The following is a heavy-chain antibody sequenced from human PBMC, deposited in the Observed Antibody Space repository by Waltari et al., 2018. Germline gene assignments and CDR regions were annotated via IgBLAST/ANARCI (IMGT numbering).Heavy chain of an antibody. CDR1: GFNFATNW. Sequence: EVQLVQSGAEVRKPGASLNISCKGSGFNFATNWIAWVRQMPGKGLEWMGVIYPGDSDIRYSPSFQGHVTISADKSINTAYLQWSSLKASDTAVYFCARGKQLFDYWGQGTLVTVSS. J-gene: IGHJ4*02. D-gene: IGHD1-1*01. V-gene: IGHV5-51*01. CDR3: ARGKQLFDY. CDR2: IYPGDSDI.